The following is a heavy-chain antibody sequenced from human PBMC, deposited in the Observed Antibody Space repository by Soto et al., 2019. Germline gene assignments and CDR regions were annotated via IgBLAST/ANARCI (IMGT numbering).Heavy chain of an antibody. CDR1: GGTFSSYA. Sequence: SVEVSCKASGGTFSSYAISWVRPAPGQGLEWMGGIIPIFGTANYAQKFQGRVTITADESTSTAYMELSSLRSEDTAVYYCARRSRGVTNWFDPWGQGTLVTVSS. CDR3: ARRSRGVTNWFDP. CDR2: IIPIFGTA. D-gene: IGHD2-21*02. V-gene: IGHV1-69*13. J-gene: IGHJ5*02.